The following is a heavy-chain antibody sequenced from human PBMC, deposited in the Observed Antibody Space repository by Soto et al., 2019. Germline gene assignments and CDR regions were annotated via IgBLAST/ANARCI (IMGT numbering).Heavy chain of an antibody. J-gene: IGHJ4*02. D-gene: IGHD3-10*01. Sequence: SGFTVSSNYMSWARQAPGKGLEWVSAISGSGGSTYYADSVKGRFTISRDNSKNTLYLQMNSLRAEDTAVYYCAKDPLYYYGSGSPSNPDYWGQGTLVTVSS. CDR3: AKDPLYYYGSGSPSNPDY. V-gene: IGHV3-23*01. CDR2: ISGSGGST. CDR1: GFTVSSNY.